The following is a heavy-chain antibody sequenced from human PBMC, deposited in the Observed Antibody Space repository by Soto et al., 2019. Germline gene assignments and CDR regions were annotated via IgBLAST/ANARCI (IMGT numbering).Heavy chain of an antibody. D-gene: IGHD1-7*01. CDR2: IYYSGST. CDR1: GGSISSYY. J-gene: IGHJ6*03. Sequence: PSETLSLTCTVSGGSISSYYWSWIRQPPGKGLEWIGYIYYSGSTNYNPSLKSRVTISVDTSKNQFSLKLSSATAADTAVYYCARTSITGTTYPSYYYYMDVWGKGTTVTVSS. V-gene: IGHV4-59*08. CDR3: ARTSITGTTYPSYYYYMDV.